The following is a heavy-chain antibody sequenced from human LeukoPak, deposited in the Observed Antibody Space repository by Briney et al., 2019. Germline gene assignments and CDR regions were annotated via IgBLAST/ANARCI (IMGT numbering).Heavy chain of an antibody. V-gene: IGHV1-2*02. CDR1: GYTFTGYY. D-gene: IGHD3-22*01. Sequence: GASVKVSCKASGYTFTGYYMHWVRQAPGQGLEWMGWINPNSGGTNYAQKFQGRVTMTRDTSISTAYMELSSLRSEDTAVYYCARDAYYDSSGYYDDPYYMDVWGKGTTVTISS. J-gene: IGHJ6*03. CDR3: ARDAYYDSSGYYDDPYYMDV. CDR2: INPNSGGT.